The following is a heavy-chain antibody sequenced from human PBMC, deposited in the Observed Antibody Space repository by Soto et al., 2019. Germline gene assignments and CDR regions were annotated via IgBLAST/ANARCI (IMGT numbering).Heavy chain of an antibody. V-gene: IGHV4-34*01. J-gene: IGHJ5*02. CDR3: ARRPGRYSGYPTNLMRQINWFAP. D-gene: IGHD5-12*01. Sequence: SSETLSLTCAVYGGSFSGYYWSWIRQPPGKGLEWIGEINHSGSTNYNPSLKSRVTISVDTSKNQFSLKLSSVTAADTAVYYCARRPGRYSGYPTNLMRQINWFAPWGQGTLGT. CDR1: GGSFSGYY. CDR2: INHSGST.